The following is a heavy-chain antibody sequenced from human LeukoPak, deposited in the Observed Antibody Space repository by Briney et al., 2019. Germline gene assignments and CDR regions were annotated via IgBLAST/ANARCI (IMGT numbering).Heavy chain of an antibody. J-gene: IGHJ4*02. V-gene: IGHV4-30-2*01. CDR1: GGSISSGGYS. D-gene: IGHD3-10*01. CDR2: IYHSGST. Sequence: SETLSLTWAVSGGSISSGGYSWSWIRQPPGKGLEWFGYIYHSGSTYYNPSLKSRVTISVDRSKNQFSLKLSSVTAADTAVYYCARTTMVRGVILDFDYWGQGTLVTVSS. CDR3: ARTTMVRGVILDFDY.